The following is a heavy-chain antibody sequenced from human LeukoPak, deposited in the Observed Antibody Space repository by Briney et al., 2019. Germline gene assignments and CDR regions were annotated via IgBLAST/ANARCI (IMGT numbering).Heavy chain of an antibody. CDR1: GLTFSSYA. J-gene: IGHJ4*02. D-gene: IGHD2-2*01. CDR3: ATRQSSTSWTFDY. Sequence: GGSLRLSCAASGLTFSSYAMSWVRQAPGKGLEWVSAISGSGVNTWYADSVKGRFTISRDNSRNTLYLQMNSLRAEDTAVYYCATRQSSTSWTFDYWGQGTLVTVSS. CDR2: ISGSGVNT. V-gene: IGHV3-23*01.